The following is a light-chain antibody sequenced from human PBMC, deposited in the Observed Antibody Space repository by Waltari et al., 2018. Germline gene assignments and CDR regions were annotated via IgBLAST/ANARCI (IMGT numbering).Light chain of an antibody. V-gene: IGLV2-23*02. J-gene: IGLJ1*01. CDR2: EVS. CDR3: CSYAGISTCEGV. Sequence: QSALTQHASVSGSPGQSFTISCTGTSSDVWSYNLVSWYQQHPGKSPKLMIYEVSQRPSGVSNRFSGSKSGNTASRTVSGLQAEDEAEYYCCSYAGISTCEGVFGTGTKVTVL. CDR1: SSDVWSYNL.